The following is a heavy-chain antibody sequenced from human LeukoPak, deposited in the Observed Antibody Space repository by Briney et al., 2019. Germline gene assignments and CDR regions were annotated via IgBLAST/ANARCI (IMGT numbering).Heavy chain of an antibody. CDR2: INPNSGGT. V-gene: IGHV1-2*02. CDR1: GYTFTGYY. D-gene: IGHD3-10*01. Sequence: GASVKVSCKASGYTFTGYYVHWVRRAPGQGLEWMGWINPNSGGTNYAQKFQGRVTMTRDTSISTAYMELSRLRSDDTAVYYCARLWSYYYYYYMDVWGKGTTVTVSS. J-gene: IGHJ6*03. CDR3: ARLWSYYYYYYMDV.